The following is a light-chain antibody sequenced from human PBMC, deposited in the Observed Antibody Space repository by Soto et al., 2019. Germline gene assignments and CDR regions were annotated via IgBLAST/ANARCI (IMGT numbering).Light chain of an antibody. V-gene: IGKV3-15*01. Sequence: EIVLTQSPGTLCVSPGARATLSCRSSQSVSSNLAWYQQKPGQAPRLLIYGASTRATGIPPRFSGSGSGTDFTLTISSLQPEDFAIYYCQQNYTTPEITFGQGTRLDIK. J-gene: IGKJ5*01. CDR3: QQNYTTPEIT. CDR2: GAS. CDR1: QSVSSN.